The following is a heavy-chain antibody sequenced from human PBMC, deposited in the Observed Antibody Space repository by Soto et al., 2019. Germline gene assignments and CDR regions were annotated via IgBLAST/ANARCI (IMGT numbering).Heavy chain of an antibody. J-gene: IGHJ4*02. D-gene: IGHD4-17*01. Sequence: SETLSLTCTVSGGSISSGGYYWSWIRQHPGKGLEWIGYIYYSGSTYYNPSLKSRVTISVDTSKNRFSLSLNSVTASDTAVYFCVSQRTTVPTQAYFDYWGPGALVTVSS. CDR2: IYYSGST. V-gene: IGHV4-31*03. CDR1: GGSISSGGYY. CDR3: VSQRTTVPTQAYFDY.